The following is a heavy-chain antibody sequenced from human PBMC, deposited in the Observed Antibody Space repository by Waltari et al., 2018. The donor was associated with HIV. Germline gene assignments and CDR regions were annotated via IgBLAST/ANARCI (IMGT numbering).Heavy chain of an antibody. CDR1: GIPVSSYG. CDR3: VKERGPFNGFDI. CDR2: IWSDGYNK. Sequence: QAYLMESGGGVAQPWASLELFWAASGIPVSSYGMHWVRQAPGKGLEWVAVIWSDGYNKFYADSVRGRFTFSRDNSKYTLSLQMNSLRAEDTALYYCVKERGPFNGFDIWGQGTMVTVSS. D-gene: IGHD3-16*01. V-gene: IGHV3-33*06. J-gene: IGHJ3*02.